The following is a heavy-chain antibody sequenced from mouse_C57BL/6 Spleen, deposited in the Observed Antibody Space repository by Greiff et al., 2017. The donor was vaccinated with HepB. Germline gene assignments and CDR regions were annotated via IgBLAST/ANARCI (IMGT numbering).Heavy chain of an antibody. V-gene: IGHV5-12*01. CDR1: GFTFSDYY. CDR3: ARRDGVGAY. Sequence: EVMLVESGGGLVQPGGSLKLSCAASGFTFSDYYMYWVRQTPEKRLEWVAYLSNGGGSTYYPDTVKGRFTISRDNAKNTLYLQMSRLKSEDTAMYYCARRDGVGAYWGQGTLVTVSA. CDR2: LSNGGGST. J-gene: IGHJ3*01. D-gene: IGHD1-1*02.